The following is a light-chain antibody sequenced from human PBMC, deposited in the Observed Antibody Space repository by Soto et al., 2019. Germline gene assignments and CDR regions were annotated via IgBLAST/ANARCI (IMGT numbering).Light chain of an antibody. CDR2: AAS. CDR3: QQYYSYPSIT. CDR1: QGISSY. J-gene: IGKJ5*01. V-gene: IGKV1-8*01. Sequence: AIRMTQSPSSFSESTGDRVTITCRASQGISSYLAWYQQKPGKAPKLLIYAASTLQSGVPSRFSGSGSGTDFTLTISCLQSEDFATYYCQQYYSYPSITFGQGTRLEIK.